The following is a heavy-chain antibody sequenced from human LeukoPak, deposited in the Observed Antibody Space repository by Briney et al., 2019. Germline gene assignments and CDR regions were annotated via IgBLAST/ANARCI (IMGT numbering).Heavy chain of an antibody. D-gene: IGHD3-22*01. V-gene: IGHV1-2*02. J-gene: IGHJ4*02. CDR3: ARLPLTDSRLDY. CDR1: GYTFTGYY. CDR2: INPNSGGT. Sequence: ASVKVSCKASGYTFTGYYMHWVRQAPGQGLEWMGWINPNSGGTNYAQKFQGRVTMTRDTSISTAYMELSRLRSDDTAVYYCARLPLTDSRLDYWGQGTLVTVSS.